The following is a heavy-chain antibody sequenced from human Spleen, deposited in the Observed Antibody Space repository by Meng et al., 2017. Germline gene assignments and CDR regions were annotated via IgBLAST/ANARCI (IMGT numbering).Heavy chain of an antibody. J-gene: IGHJ4*02. CDR3: ARDFLPTFGGVIVRDY. CDR1: GFTFSSYS. Sequence: GESLKISCAASGFTFSSYSMNWVRQAPGKGLEWVSSISSSSSYIYYADSVKGRFTISRDNAKNSLYLQMNSLRAEDTAVYYCARDFLPTFGGVIVRDYWARGPL. V-gene: IGHV3-21*01. D-gene: IGHD3-16*02. CDR2: ISSSSSYI.